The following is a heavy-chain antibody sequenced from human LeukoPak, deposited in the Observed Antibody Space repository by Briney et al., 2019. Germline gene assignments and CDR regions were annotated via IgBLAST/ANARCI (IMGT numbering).Heavy chain of an antibody. CDR1: GGSFSGYY. D-gene: IGHD2-2*02. CDR3: ARSPRAGYCSSTSCYTSSGGMDV. J-gene: IGHJ6*02. Sequence: PSETLSLTCAVYGGSFSGYYWSWIRQPPGKGLEWIGYIYYSGSTNYNPSLKSRVTISVDTSKNQFSLKLSSVTAADTAVYYCARSPRAGYCSSTSCYTSSGGMDVWGQGTTVTVSS. V-gene: IGHV4-59*01. CDR2: IYYSGST.